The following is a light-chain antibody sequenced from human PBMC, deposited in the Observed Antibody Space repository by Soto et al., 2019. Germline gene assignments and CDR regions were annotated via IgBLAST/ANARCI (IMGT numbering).Light chain of an antibody. CDR1: QNILGN. CDR2: GTS. Sequence: EIVMTQPPATLSVSPGERATLSCRASQNILGNLAWYQQKLGQAPRLLIYGTSSRATGVPDRFSGSGSGTDFTLTICRLEPEDFAVYYSQQYGTSPGTFCQGTMVDIK. V-gene: IGKV3-20*01. J-gene: IGKJ1*01. CDR3: QQYGTSPGT.